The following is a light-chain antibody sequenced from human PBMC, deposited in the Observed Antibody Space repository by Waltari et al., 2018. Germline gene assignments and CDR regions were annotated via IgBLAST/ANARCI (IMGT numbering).Light chain of an antibody. J-gene: IGLJ1*01. CDR3: CSFAGSYTYV. V-gene: IGLV2-11*01. CDR2: DVS. CDR1: SRDVGGYQY. Sequence: QSALTQPRSMSGSPGQSVTISCTGTSRDVGGYQYVPWFQQHPGKVPKLLIYDVSERPSDVPDRFSGSKSANTASLTISGLQTEDEADYYCCSFAGSYTYVFGTGTRVTVL.